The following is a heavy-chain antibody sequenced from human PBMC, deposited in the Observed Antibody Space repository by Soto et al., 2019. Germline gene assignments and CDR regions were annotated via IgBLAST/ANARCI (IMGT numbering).Heavy chain of an antibody. D-gene: IGHD2-2*01. CDR2: INPNSGGT. Sequence: ASVKVSCKASGYTLTGYYMHWVRQAPGQGLEWMGWINPNSGGTNYAQKFQGWVTMTRDTSISTAYMELSRLRSDDTAVYYCARDRGYCSSTSCLNVYYYYGMDVWGQGTTVTVSS. CDR1: GYTLTGYY. J-gene: IGHJ6*02. V-gene: IGHV1-2*04. CDR3: ARDRGYCSSTSCLNVYYYYGMDV.